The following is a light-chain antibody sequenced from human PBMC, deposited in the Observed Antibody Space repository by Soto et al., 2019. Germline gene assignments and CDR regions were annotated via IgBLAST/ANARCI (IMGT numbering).Light chain of an antibody. CDR1: QSVSSN. CDR2: GAS. J-gene: IGKJ1*01. V-gene: IGKV3-15*01. CDR3: QQYNNWPQT. Sequence: EIVMTQSPATLSVSPGERATLSCRASQSVSSNLAWHQQKPCQAPRRLIYGASTRATGIPARFSGSGSGTEFTLTISSLQSEDFAVYYCQQYNNWPQTFGQGTKV.